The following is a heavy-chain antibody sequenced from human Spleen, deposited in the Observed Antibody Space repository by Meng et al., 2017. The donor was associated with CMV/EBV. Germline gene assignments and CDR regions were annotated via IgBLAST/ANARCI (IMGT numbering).Heavy chain of an antibody. Sequence: QVQLLESGGGVVQPGRSLRLSCAASGFTFSSYAMHWVRQAPGKGLEWVAVISYDGSNKYYADSVKGRFTISRDNSKNTLYLQMNSLRAEDTAVYYCARDPYCGGDWCYFDYWGQGTMVTVSA. CDR1: GFTFSSYA. CDR2: ISYDGSNK. D-gene: IGHD2-21*02. V-gene: IGHV3-30-3*01. CDR3: ARDPYCGGDWCYFDY. J-gene: IGHJ4*02.